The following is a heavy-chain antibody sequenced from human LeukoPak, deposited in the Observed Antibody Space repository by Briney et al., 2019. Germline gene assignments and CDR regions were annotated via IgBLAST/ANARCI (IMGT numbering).Heavy chain of an antibody. CDR3: ATYTHWVAGDV. Sequence: GGSLRLSCAASGFTFSDSWMSWVRQAPGKGLEWVANMNQDGSDKDYVDSVKGRFTISRDNVRNSLYLQMGSLRAEDTAVYYCATYTHWVAGDVWGQGTTVTVSS. J-gene: IGHJ6*02. D-gene: IGHD3-16*01. CDR2: MNQDGSDK. V-gene: IGHV3-7*01. CDR1: GFTFSDSW.